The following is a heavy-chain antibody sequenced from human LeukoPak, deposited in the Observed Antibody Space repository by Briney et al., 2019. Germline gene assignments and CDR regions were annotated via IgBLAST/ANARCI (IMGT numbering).Heavy chain of an antibody. V-gene: IGHV1-69*04. J-gene: IGHJ6*02. Sequence: SVKVSCKASGGTFSSYAISWVRQAPGQGLEWMGRIIPILGIVNYAQKFQGRVTITADKSTSTAYMELSSLRSEDTAVYYCARIRYFDWLLQGQYGMDVWGQGTTVTVSS. D-gene: IGHD3-9*01. CDR2: IIPILGIV. CDR1: GGTFSSYA. CDR3: ARIRYFDWLLQGQYGMDV.